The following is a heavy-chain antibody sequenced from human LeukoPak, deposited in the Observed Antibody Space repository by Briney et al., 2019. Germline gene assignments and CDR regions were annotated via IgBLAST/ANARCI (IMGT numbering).Heavy chain of an antibody. V-gene: IGHV3-20*04. D-gene: IGHD3-10*02. CDR3: AELGITMIGGV. CDR2: INWNGGST. J-gene: IGHJ6*04. CDR1: GFTFDDYG. Sequence: AGGSLRLSWAASGFTFDDYGMSWVRQAPGKGLEWVSGINWNGGSTGYADSVKGRLTISRDNAKNSLYLQMNSLRAEDTAVYYCAELGITMIGGVWGKGTTVTISS.